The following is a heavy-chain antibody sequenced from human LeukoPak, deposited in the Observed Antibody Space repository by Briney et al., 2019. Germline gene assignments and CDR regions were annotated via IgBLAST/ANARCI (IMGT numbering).Heavy chain of an antibody. Sequence: SETLSLTCDVVADSMNEYYWSWIRQSPGGGLEWIGYIYRRGATNYIPSLRSRVTISVDKSNWQVSLTHKSVTAADTAVYYCVASYSTSSGVDHWGQGTLVTVSS. CDR2: IYRRGAT. CDR1: ADSMNEYY. V-gene: IGHV4-4*09. CDR3: VASYSTSSGVDH. D-gene: IGHD2/OR15-2a*01. J-gene: IGHJ4*02.